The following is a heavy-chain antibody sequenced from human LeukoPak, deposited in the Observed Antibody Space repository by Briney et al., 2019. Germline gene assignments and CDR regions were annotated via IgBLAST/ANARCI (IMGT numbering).Heavy chain of an antibody. V-gene: IGHV3-23*01. J-gene: IGHJ4*02. D-gene: IGHD1-26*01. CDR3: AKDKWELLALDY. CDR1: GFTFSSYA. CDR2: ISGSGGST. Sequence: GGSLRLSCAASGFTFSSYAMSWVRQAPGKGLEWVSAISGSGGSTYYADSVKGRFTISRDNSKNTLYPQMNSLRAEDTAVYYCAKDKWELLALDYWGQGTLVTVSS.